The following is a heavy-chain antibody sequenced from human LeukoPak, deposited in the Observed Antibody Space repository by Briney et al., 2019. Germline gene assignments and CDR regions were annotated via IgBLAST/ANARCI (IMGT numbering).Heavy chain of an antibody. CDR3: ARDRRCDSTSCQELLDY. CDR1: GYSFTDYY. Sequence: GASVTVSCRASGYSFTDYYMHWVRQAPGQGLEWMGWINPNNGGTNYAQKFQGRVTMTRDTSISTAYMELSSLRSDDTAVYYCARDRRCDSTSCQELLDYWGQGTLVTVSS. J-gene: IGHJ4*02. V-gene: IGHV1-2*02. CDR2: INPNNGGT. D-gene: IGHD2-2*01.